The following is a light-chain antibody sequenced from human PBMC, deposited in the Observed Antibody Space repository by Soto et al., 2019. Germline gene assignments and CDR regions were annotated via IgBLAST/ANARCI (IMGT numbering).Light chain of an antibody. Sequence: IVLTQAPATLAVSAGERATLSCGASQSVSSNLAWYQQKPGQAPGLLIYGASTRATGIPARFSGSGSGTEFTLTISSLQSEDFAVYYCQQYNNWPLTFGGGTKVDI. CDR3: QQYNNWPLT. V-gene: IGKV3-15*01. CDR2: GAS. CDR1: QSVSSN. J-gene: IGKJ4*01.